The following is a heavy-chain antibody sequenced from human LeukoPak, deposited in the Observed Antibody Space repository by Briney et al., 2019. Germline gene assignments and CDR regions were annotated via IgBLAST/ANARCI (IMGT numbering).Heavy chain of an antibody. J-gene: IGHJ4*02. CDR2: ISGWGGRT. CDR3: AKDGYTEWLGLYYFDY. D-gene: IGHD6-19*01. CDR1: VFTFSSYG. V-gene: IGHV3-23*01. Sequence: GGSLRLSCAASVFTFSSYGMSWVRQAPGKGLEWVSGISGWGGRTDYAVFVKGRFTISRDNSKNTLFLQINSLRAEDTDVYDCAKDGYTEWLGLYYFDYWGQGTLVTVSS.